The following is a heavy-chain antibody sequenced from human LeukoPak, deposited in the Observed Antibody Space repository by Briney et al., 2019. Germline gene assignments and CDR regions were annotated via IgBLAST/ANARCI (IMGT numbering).Heavy chain of an antibody. CDR3: ARGEHYGDFFDY. CDR2: ISGSGDNT. Sequence: GGSLRLSCTASGFTLSSYEMSWIRQAPGRGLEWVSTISGSGDNTYYADSVKGRFTISRDNSKSTLYLQMNSLRAEDTAVYFCARGEHYGDFFDYWGQGTLVTVSS. CDR1: GFTLSSYE. J-gene: IGHJ4*02. D-gene: IGHD4-17*01. V-gene: IGHV3-23*01.